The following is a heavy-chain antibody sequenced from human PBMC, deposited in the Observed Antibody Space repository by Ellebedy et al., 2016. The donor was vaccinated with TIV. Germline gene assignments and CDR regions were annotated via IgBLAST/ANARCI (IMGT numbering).Heavy chain of an antibody. CDR3: ARNFDL. CDR1: GGSFSNYY. J-gene: IGHJ2*01. V-gene: IGHV4-34*01. CDR2: INRSGST. Sequence: SETLSLTCAVYGGSFSNYYWTWIRQPPGKGLEWIGEINRSGSTNYSPSLKSRVTISVDTSKKQFSLKLSSVTAADTAVYYCARNFDLWGRGTLVTVSS.